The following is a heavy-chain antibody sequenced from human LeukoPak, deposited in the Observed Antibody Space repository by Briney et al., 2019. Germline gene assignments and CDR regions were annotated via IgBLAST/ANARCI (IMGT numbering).Heavy chain of an antibody. CDR1: GFTFSSYG. CDR3: AKDRGDGYNYDYYYGMDV. Sequence: PGRSLRPSCAASGFTFSSYGMHWVRQAPGKGLEWVAVISYDGSNKYYADSVKGRFTISRDNSKNTLYLQMNSLRAEDTVVYYCAKDRGDGYNYDYYYGMDVWGQGTTVTVSS. V-gene: IGHV3-30*18. CDR2: ISYDGSNK. J-gene: IGHJ6*02. D-gene: IGHD5-24*01.